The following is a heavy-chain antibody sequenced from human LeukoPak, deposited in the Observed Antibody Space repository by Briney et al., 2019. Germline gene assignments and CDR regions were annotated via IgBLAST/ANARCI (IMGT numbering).Heavy chain of an antibody. D-gene: IGHD1-26*01. Sequence: GGSLRLSCAASGFTFSSYEMNWVRQAPGKGLERVSYISTTGNTIYYADSVKGRFTISRDNAKKSLYLQMNSLRAEDTAVYYCARIGSYPYYFDCWGQGALVTVSS. CDR1: GFTFSSYE. CDR2: ISTTGNTI. CDR3: ARIGSYPYYFDC. J-gene: IGHJ4*02. V-gene: IGHV3-48*03.